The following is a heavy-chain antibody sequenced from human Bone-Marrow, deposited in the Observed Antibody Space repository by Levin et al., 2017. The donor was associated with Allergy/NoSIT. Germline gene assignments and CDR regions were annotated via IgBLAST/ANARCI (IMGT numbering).Heavy chain of an antibody. Sequence: SQTLSLTCSVSGDSISTNRYYWDWIRQPPGKGLEWIGSIFYSGATNYNPSLKDRLTISVDTSKNQFSLKVNSVTAADTSVYCCARRGDYSGSGSYLWGQGTLVTVSS. CDR2: IFYSGAT. D-gene: IGHD3-10*01. V-gene: IGHV4-39*01. J-gene: IGHJ5*02. CDR1: GDSISTNRYY. CDR3: ARRGDYSGSGSYL.